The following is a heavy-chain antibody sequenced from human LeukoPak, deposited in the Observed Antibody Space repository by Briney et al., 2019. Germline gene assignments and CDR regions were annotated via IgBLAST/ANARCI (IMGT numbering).Heavy chain of an antibody. D-gene: IGHD2-15*01. V-gene: IGHV3-7*01. CDR3: AREGGLDFHDAFDT. CDR2: IKQDGSEK. CDR1: GFTFSSYW. J-gene: IGHJ3*02. Sequence: GGSLRLSCAASGFTFSSYWMSWVRQAPGKGLEWVANIKQDGSEKYYVDSVKGRFTISRDNAKNSLYLQMNSLRAEDTAVYYCAREGGLDFHDAFDTWGQGTMVTVS.